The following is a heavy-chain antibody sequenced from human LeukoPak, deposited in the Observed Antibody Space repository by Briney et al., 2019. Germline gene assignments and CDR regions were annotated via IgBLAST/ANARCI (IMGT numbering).Heavy chain of an antibody. J-gene: IGHJ4*02. Sequence: EAPVKASCXTSGYSFTTYYIHWIRQAPGQGLEWMAVITPNNGRPTYAQKFQGRVTVTMDTSSSTVYMELSSLGSDDTAIYYCARDQIQVWYMVGRFDSWGQGALVSVSS. CDR3: ARDQIQVWYMVGRFDS. CDR1: GYSFTTYY. D-gene: IGHD2-8*02. V-gene: IGHV1-46*01. CDR2: ITPNNGRP.